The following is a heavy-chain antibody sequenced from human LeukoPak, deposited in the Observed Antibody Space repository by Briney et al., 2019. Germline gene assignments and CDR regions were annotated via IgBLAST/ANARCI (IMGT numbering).Heavy chain of an antibody. CDR1: GFTFSIYA. CDR2: ISNSGGT. CDR3: AKEWIKE. V-gene: IGHV3-23*01. D-gene: IGHD5-12*01. Sequence: GSLRLSCAASGFTFSIYAMTWVRQAPGKGLEWVSSISNSGGTYYADTVKGRFTISRDNSKNTLYLQMNSLRAEDTAVYYCAKEWIKEGGQGTLVTVPS. J-gene: IGHJ4*02.